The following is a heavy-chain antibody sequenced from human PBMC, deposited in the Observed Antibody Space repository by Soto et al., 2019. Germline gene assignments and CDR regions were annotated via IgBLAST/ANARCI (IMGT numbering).Heavy chain of an antibody. V-gene: IGHV3-11*01. CDR1: GFTFSDYY. Sequence: QVQLVESGGGLVKPGGSLRLSCAASGFTFSDYYMSWIRQAPGKGLEWVSYISSSGSTIYYADSVKGRFTISRDNAKNSLYLQMNSLRAEDTAVYYCARVRSKYYYGSGSYYDYYYYYMDVWGKGTTVTVSS. CDR3: ARVRSKYYYGSGSYYDYYYYYMDV. J-gene: IGHJ6*03. D-gene: IGHD3-10*01. CDR2: ISSSGSTI.